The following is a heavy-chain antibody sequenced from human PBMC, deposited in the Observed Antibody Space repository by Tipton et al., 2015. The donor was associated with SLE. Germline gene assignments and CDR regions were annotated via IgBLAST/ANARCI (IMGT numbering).Heavy chain of an antibody. V-gene: IGHV3-7*04. CDR1: GFTFSSYW. Sequence: GSLRLSCAASGFTFSSYWMSWVRQAPGKGLEWVANIKQDGSEKYYVDSVKGRFTISRDNAKNSLYLQMNSLRAEDTAVYYCARVLGGYDLSDAFDIWGQGTMVTVSS. CDR2: IKQDGSEK. J-gene: IGHJ3*02. CDR3: ARVLGGYDLSDAFDI. D-gene: IGHD5-12*01.